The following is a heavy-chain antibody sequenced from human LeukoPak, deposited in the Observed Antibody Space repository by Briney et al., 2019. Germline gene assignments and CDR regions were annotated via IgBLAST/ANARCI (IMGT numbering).Heavy chain of an antibody. CDR3: ARLIAGTYYYDMDV. CDR2: IYYSGST. V-gene: IGHV4-59*08. Sequence: SETLSLTCTVSGGSISSYYWSWIRQPPGKGLEWIGYIYYSGSTNYNPSLKSRVTISVDTSKNQFSLKLSSVTAADTAVYYCARLIAGTYYYDMDVWGQGTTVTVSS. J-gene: IGHJ6*02. D-gene: IGHD6-13*01. CDR1: GGSISSYY.